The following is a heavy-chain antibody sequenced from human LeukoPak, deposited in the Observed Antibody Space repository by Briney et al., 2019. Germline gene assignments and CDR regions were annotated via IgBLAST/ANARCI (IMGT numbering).Heavy chain of an antibody. CDR1: GYSFSIYW. CDR3: ATGSSGWSY. J-gene: IGHJ4*01. Sequence: GESLRIPCKASGYSFSIYWISWIRHVPGKGLEWMGRIDPRDSSANYSPSFQGHVTISTDKSISAAFLQWSSLRASDTAIYYCATGSSGWSYWGHGALVTVSS. CDR2: IDPRDSSA. V-gene: IGHV5-10-1*01. D-gene: IGHD6-19*01.